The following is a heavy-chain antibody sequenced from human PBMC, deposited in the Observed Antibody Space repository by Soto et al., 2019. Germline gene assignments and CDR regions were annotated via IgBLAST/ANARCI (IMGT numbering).Heavy chain of an antibody. D-gene: IGHD3-10*01. CDR3: ARYSMAYYYYYGMDV. CDR2: IDPSDSYT. J-gene: IGHJ6*02. Sequence: GESLKISCKGSGYSFTSYWISWVRQMPGKGLEWMGRIDPSDSYTNYSPSFQGHVTISADKSISTAYLQWSSLEASDTAMYYCARYSMAYYYYYGMDVWGQGTTVTVSS. V-gene: IGHV5-10-1*01. CDR1: GYSFTSYW.